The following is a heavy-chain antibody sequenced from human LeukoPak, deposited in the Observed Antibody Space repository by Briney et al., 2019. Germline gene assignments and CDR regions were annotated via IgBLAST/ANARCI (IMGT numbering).Heavy chain of an antibody. CDR2: INSDGSST. D-gene: IGHD3-22*01. Sequence: PGGSLRLSCAASGFTFDDYDMRWVRQAPGKGLEWVSRINSDGSSTSYADSVKGRFTISRDNAKNTLYLQMNSLRAEDTAVYYCARDTGGSYYYDSSGENPDYWGQGTLVTVSS. J-gene: IGHJ4*02. V-gene: IGHV3-74*01. CDR3: ARDTGGSYYYDSSGENPDY. CDR1: GFTFDDYD.